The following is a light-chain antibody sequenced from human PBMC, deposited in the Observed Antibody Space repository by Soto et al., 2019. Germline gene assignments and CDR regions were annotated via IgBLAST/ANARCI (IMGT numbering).Light chain of an antibody. CDR1: SSNIGAGYD. CDR3: QSYDGSLRGYV. Sequence: VLTQPPSVSGAPGQRVTISCTGSSSNIGAGYDVHWYQQLPGTAPKLLIFVNNNRPSGVPDRFSGSKSGTSASLAITGLQAEDEADYYCQSYDGSLRGYVFGTGTKVTVL. CDR2: VNN. J-gene: IGLJ1*01. V-gene: IGLV1-40*01.